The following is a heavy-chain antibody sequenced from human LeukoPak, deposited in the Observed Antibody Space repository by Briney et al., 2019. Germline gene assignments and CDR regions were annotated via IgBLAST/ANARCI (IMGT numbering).Heavy chain of an antibody. CDR2: ISAYNGNT. CDR3: AREVEFGVEYGDYVGGAFDI. V-gene: IGHV1-18*01. CDR1: GYTFTIYG. D-gene: IGHD4-17*01. Sequence: GASVTVSFTASGYTFTIYGISWVRQAPGQGLEWMGWISAYNGNTNYAQKLQGRVTMTTDTSTSTAYMELRSLRSDDTAVYYCAREVEFGVEYGDYVGGAFDIWGQGTMVTVSS. J-gene: IGHJ3*02.